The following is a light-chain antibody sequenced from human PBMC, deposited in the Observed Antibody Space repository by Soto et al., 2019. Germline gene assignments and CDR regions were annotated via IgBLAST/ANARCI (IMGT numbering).Light chain of an antibody. CDR2: DAS. J-gene: IGKJ4*01. Sequence: DIQMTKIPSSLSASVGDRVTITCKASQDIKNYLNWYQQKSGKAPKLLIYDASDLETGVPSRFSGSGSGTDFTFTINSLQPEDIATYYCQQYDNLPLTFGGGTKVDIK. CDR1: QDIKNY. V-gene: IGKV1-33*01. CDR3: QQYDNLPLT.